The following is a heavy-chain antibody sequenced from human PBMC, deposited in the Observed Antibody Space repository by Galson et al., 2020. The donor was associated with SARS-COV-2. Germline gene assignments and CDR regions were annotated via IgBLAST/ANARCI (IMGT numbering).Heavy chain of an antibody. J-gene: IGHJ2*01. D-gene: IGHD3-16*01. CDR1: AVSLSTTNY. CDR2: VYPSGST. CDR3: ARQGVTMKFLLTVPGWFFDL. Sequence: SETLSLTCAVSAVSLSTTNYWSWIRQAPGKGLEWIGSVYPSGSTYYNPSLKSRVTISLDTSKNQFSLRLTTVTAADTALYYGARQGVTMKFLLTVPGWFFDLWVRGALVTVSS. V-gene: IGHV4-38-2*01.